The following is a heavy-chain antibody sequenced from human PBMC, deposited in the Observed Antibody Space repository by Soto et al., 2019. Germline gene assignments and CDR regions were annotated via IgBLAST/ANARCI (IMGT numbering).Heavy chain of an antibody. J-gene: IGHJ6*03. CDR3: AKGSDFWSGYTSYMDV. CDR1: GFTFSSYG. Sequence: GGSLRLSCAASGFTFSSYGMHWVRQAPGKGLEWVAVISYDGGNKYYADSVKGRFAISRDNSKNTLYLQMSSLRAEDTAVYCCAKGSDFWSGYTSYMDVWGKGTTVTVLL. D-gene: IGHD3-3*01. CDR2: ISYDGGNK. V-gene: IGHV3-30*18.